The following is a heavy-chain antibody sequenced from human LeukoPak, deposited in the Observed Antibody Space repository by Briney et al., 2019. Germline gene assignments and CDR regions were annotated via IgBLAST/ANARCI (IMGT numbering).Heavy chain of an antibody. D-gene: IGHD3-3*01. J-gene: IGHJ4*02. CDR3: AKDPYYDFWSGYYIDY. V-gene: IGHV3-23*01. CDR1: GFTFSSYA. Sequence: GGSLRLSCAASGFTFSSYAMSWVRQAPGKGLEWVSAIRGSGGSTYYADSVKGRFTISRDNSKNTLYLQMNSLRAEDTAVYYCAKDPYYDFWSGYYIDYWGQGTLVTVSS. CDR2: IRGSGGST.